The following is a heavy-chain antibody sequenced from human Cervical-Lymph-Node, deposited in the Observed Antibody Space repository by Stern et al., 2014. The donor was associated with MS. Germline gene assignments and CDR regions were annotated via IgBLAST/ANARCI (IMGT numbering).Heavy chain of an antibody. V-gene: IGHV3-21*01. CDR3: APHSPGY. Sequence: EVQLVQSGGGLVKPGGSLRLSCVGSGFSFSDYNMNWVRQAPGKGLATVSSISAFGTSTYYADSVKGRFTVSRDNAKNSLYLQMTSLRVEDTAVYYCAPHSPGYWGQGSLVTVSS. D-gene: IGHD2-15*01. CDR2: ISAFGTST. J-gene: IGHJ4*02. CDR1: GFSFSDYN.